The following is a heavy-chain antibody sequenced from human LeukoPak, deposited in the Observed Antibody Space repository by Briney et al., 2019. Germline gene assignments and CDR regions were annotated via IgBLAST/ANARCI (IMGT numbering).Heavy chain of an antibody. D-gene: IGHD1-26*01. V-gene: IGHV4-39*01. Sequence: SETLSLTCTVSGGSISSSSYYWGWIRQPPGRGLEWIGSIYYSGSTYYNPSLKSRVTISVDTSKNQFSLKLSSVTAADTAVYYCQSINSGSYSLYFDYWGQGTLVTVSS. J-gene: IGHJ4*02. CDR1: GGSISSSSYY. CDR2: IYYSGST. CDR3: QSINSGSYSLYFDY.